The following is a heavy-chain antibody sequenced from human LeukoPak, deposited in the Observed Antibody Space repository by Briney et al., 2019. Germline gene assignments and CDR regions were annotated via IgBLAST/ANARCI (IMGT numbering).Heavy chain of an antibody. CDR1: GGTFSSYA. CDR2: IIPIFGTA. D-gene: IGHD3-22*01. Sequence: GASVKVSCKASGGTFSSYAISWVRQAPGQGLEWLGGIIPIFGTANYAQKFQGRVTITADKSTSTAYMELSSLRSEDTAVYYCARMIVVVNLGWFDPWGQGTLVTVSS. V-gene: IGHV1-69*06. CDR3: ARMIVVVNLGWFDP. J-gene: IGHJ5*02.